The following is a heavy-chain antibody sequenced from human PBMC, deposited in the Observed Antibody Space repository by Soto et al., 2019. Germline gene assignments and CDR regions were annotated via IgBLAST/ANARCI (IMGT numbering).Heavy chain of an antibody. CDR2: ILPIFGSP. Sequence: QLQLVQSGAEVKKPGSSVKVSCKASGGNFRRYAISWVRQAPGQGLEWMGGILPIFGSPSHAQKFRDRVTITADESTITAYLKLTSLTSEDTAIYYCVFGDCTSSSCSYYFYGLDVWGQGTTVTVSS. J-gene: IGHJ6*02. V-gene: IGHV1-69*01. CDR3: VFGDCTSSSCSYYFYGLDV. D-gene: IGHD2-2*01. CDR1: GGNFRRYA.